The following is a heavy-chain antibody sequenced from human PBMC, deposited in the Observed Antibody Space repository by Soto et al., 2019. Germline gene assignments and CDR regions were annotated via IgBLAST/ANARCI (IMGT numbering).Heavy chain of an antibody. D-gene: IGHD1-26*01. CDR3: GKDRRGYSGCYYDF. CDR1: GFTFSNYG. J-gene: IGHJ4*02. CDR2: ISSDGSSQ. V-gene: IGHV3-30*18. Sequence: QVQLVESGGGVVQPGRSLRLSCAASGFTFSNYGMHWVRQAPGKGLEWVAVISSDGSSQYYADSVKGRFTISRDNSNKTLSLLTNCMRSKKTAVYYCGKDRRGYSGCYYDFWGQGTLIVVA.